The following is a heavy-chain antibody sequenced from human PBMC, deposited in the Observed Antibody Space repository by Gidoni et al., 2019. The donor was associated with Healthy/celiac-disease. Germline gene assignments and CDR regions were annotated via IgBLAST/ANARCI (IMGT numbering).Heavy chain of an antibody. V-gene: IGHV2-5*02. CDR2: IYWDDDK. Sequence: QITLKESGPTLVKPTQTLTLTCTFSGFSLSTSGVGVGWIRQPPGKALEWLALIYWDDDKRYSPSLKSRLTITKDTSKNQVVLTMTNMDPVDTATYYCAHRGPNYYGSGRKLPSFDYWGQGTLVTVSS. CDR1: GFSLSTSGVG. D-gene: IGHD3-10*01. J-gene: IGHJ4*02. CDR3: AHRGPNYYGSGRKLPSFDY.